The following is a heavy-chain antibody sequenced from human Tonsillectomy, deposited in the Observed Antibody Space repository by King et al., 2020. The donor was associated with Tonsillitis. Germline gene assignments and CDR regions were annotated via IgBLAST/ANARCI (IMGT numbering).Heavy chain of an antibody. D-gene: IGHD3-22*01. Sequence: VQLVESGGGMVQPGRSLRLSCAASGFTFSSYAMHWVRQAPGKGLEWVAVISYDGSNKYYADSVKGRFTISRDNSKNTLYLQMNSLRAEDTAVYYCARDRHYYDSSGYFHLDYWGQGTLVTVSS. V-gene: IGHV3-30*04. CDR3: ARDRHYYDSSGYFHLDY. CDR2: ISYDGSNK. J-gene: IGHJ4*02. CDR1: GFTFSSYA.